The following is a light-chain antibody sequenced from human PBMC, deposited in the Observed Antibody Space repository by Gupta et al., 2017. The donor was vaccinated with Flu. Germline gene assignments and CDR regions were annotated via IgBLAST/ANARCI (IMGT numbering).Light chain of an antibody. CDR1: KGIRSD. Sequence: IQMTQSLSSLSASVGDRVTITCRASKGIRSDLFWYQQKTGKATQLLINAASSLQSGVPSRFSGSGSGTEFTLTISSRQTEDVATYYCLQDNRYPWTFGQGTKVEVK. CDR3: LQDNRYPWT. CDR2: AAS. V-gene: IGKV1-17*01. J-gene: IGKJ1*01.